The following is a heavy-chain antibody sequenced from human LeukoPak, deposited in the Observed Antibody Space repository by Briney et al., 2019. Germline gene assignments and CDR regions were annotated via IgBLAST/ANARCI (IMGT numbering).Heavy chain of an antibody. Sequence: PGGSLRLSFAAPGFTLSSYEMNSVRQAPGKGLEWVSYIRSSGSTISYADSVRGRFTISRDNASNSLSLQMNSLRARDRVLYVRARVTEPVMYYYFHMDVWRKGTTVTISS. D-gene: IGHD3-16*01. V-gene: IGHV3-48*03. CDR2: IRSSGSTI. CDR1: GFTLSSYE. J-gene: IGHJ6*03. CDR3: ARVTEPVMYYYFHMDV.